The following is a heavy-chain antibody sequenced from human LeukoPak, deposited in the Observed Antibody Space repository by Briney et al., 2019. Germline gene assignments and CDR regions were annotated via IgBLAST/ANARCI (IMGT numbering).Heavy chain of an antibody. CDR1: GYTITELS. V-gene: IGHV1-24*01. D-gene: IGHD1-26*01. J-gene: IGHJ4*02. Sequence: ASVKVSCKVSGYTITELSMHWVRQAPGKGLEWMGGFDPEDGETIYAQKFQGRVTMTEDTSTDTAYMELSSLRSEDTAVYYCATARTPTELFDYWGQGTLVTVSS. CDR3: ATARTPTELFDY. CDR2: FDPEDGET.